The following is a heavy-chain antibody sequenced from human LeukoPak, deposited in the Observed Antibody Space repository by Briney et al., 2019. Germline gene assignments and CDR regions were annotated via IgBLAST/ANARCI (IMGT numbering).Heavy chain of an antibody. Sequence: PSETLSPTCTVSGGSISSYYWSWIRQPPGKGLEWIGYIYYSGSTNYNPSLKSRVTISVDTSKNQFSLKLGSVTAADTAVYYCARGAEVDCSGGSCYVRNWFDPWGQGTLVTVSS. CDR1: GGSISSYY. J-gene: IGHJ5*02. CDR2: IYYSGST. D-gene: IGHD2-15*01. CDR3: ARGAEVDCSGGSCYVRNWFDP. V-gene: IGHV4-59*01.